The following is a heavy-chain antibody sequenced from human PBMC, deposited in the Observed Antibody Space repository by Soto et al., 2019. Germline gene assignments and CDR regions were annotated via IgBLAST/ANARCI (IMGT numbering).Heavy chain of an antibody. D-gene: IGHD3-22*01. CDR2: IKHDGNEK. CDR3: VGATLSWGHYYFRGLDV. CDR1: GFMFGTYW. Sequence: GGSLRLSCAATGFMFGTYWMSWVRQAPGKGLEWVANIKHDGNEKYYADSVKGRFTVSRDNVKNFLHLQMSSLRGDDTGAYFCVGATLSWGHYYFRGLDVWGQGTTVTVSS. J-gene: IGHJ6*02. V-gene: IGHV3-7*01.